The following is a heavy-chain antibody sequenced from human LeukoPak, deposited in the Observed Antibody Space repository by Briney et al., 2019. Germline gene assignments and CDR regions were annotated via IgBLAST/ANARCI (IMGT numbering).Heavy chain of an antibody. CDR3: GRENRGAFDI. CDR1: GFTFSSYW. J-gene: IGHJ3*02. CDR2: INSDGSST. V-gene: IGHV3-74*01. Sequence: GGSLRLSCAASGFTFSSYWMHWVRQAPGKGLVWVSRINSDGSSTSNADSVKGRFTISRDNGKNTLYLQMNSLRAEDTAMYYCGRENRGAFDIWGQGTMVAASS. D-gene: IGHD3-10*01.